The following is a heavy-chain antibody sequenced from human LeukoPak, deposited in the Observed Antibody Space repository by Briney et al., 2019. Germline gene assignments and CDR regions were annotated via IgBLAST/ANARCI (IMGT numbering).Heavy chain of an antibody. CDR3: ARSAATWARYDY. CDR1: GYTFTSYY. V-gene: IGHV1-46*03. D-gene: IGHD2-15*01. J-gene: IGHJ4*02. CDR2: INPSGGST. Sequence: ASVKVSFKASGYTFTSYYMHWVRQAPGQGLEWMGIINPSGGSTSYAQKFQGRVTMTRDTSTSTVYMELSSLRSEDTAVYYCARSAATWARYDYWGQGTLVTVSS.